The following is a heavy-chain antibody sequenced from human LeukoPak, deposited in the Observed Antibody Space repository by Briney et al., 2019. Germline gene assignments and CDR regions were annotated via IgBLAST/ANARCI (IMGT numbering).Heavy chain of an antibody. CDR2: ISGSGGST. CDR1: GFTFSSYA. D-gene: IGHD3-10*01. Sequence: GGSLRLSCEASGFTFSSYAMSWVRQAPGKGREWVSAISGSGGSTYYADSVKGRFTISRDNSKNTLYLQMNSLRAEDTAVYYCAKGSGRQFDYWGQGTLVTVSS. CDR3: AKGSGRQFDY. V-gene: IGHV3-23*01. J-gene: IGHJ4*02.